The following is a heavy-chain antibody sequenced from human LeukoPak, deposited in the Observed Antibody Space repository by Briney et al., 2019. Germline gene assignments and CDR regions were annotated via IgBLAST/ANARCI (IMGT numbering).Heavy chain of an antibody. Sequence: ASVKVSCKASGYTFTSYGISWVRQAPGQGLEWMGWINPNSGGTNYAQKFQGWVTMTRDTSISTAYMELSRLRSDDTAVYYCARGGDYVGLDLWGRGTLVTVSS. CDR1: GYTFTSYG. D-gene: IGHD4-17*01. V-gene: IGHV1-2*04. CDR2: INPNSGGT. J-gene: IGHJ2*01. CDR3: ARGGDYVGLDL.